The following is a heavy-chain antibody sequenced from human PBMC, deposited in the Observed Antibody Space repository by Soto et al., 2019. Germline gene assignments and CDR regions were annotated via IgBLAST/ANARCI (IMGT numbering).Heavy chain of an antibody. Sequence: GVTLRRSCAASGFTFRNASMSWDRQAPWKGMEWVGRIKRKTDGGKTDYAATVKGRFPISRYETQNTLYLQMSSLKSKDTAVYYCTTELRYFEGDCFDPWGQGTLVTVSS. CDR3: TTELRYFEGDCFDP. J-gene: IGHJ5*02. CDR2: IKRKTDGGKT. V-gene: IGHV3-15*01. D-gene: IGHD3-9*01. CDR1: GFTFRNAS.